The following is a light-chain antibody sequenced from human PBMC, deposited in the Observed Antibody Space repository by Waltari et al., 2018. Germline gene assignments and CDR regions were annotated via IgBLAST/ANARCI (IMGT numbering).Light chain of an antibody. V-gene: IGLV2-14*03. Sequence: QSALTQPASVSGSPGQSITISCTGTSSDVGGYNFVPWYQQHPGEAPKLMIFDVNNRPSGVPIRFSGSKSGNTASLTISALQAEDEADYYCSSYTSSSTLYVFGTGTQVTVL. CDR3: SSYTSSSTLYV. CDR1: SSDVGGYNF. J-gene: IGLJ1*01. CDR2: DVN.